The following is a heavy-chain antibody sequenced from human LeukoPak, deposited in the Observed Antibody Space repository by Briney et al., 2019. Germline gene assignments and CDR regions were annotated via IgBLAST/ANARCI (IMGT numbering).Heavy chain of an antibody. Sequence: SETQSLTCTVSGGSINTYYWSWIRRPAGKGLEWIGRIYSSGSTNYNPSLKSRITMSVDMSKNQFSLRLSSVTAADTAVYYCARVRYYYDGSGNNAYYFDLWGQGTLVTVSS. D-gene: IGHD3-22*01. V-gene: IGHV4-4*07. CDR1: GGSINTYY. CDR2: IYSSGST. J-gene: IGHJ4*02. CDR3: ARVRYYYDGSGNNAYYFDL.